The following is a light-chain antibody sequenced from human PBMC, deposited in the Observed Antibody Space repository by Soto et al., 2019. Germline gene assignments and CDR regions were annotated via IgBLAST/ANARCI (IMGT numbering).Light chain of an antibody. CDR3: SSYTTTTSWV. Sequence: QSVLTQPASVSRSPGQSITISCSGTSSDVGGYKHVSWYQQYPGEAPKLMIYEVSNRPSGVSNRFSGSKSGNTASLIISGLQAEDEADYYCSSYTTTTSWVFGGGTKLTVL. J-gene: IGLJ3*02. CDR2: EVS. CDR1: SSDVGGYKH. V-gene: IGLV2-14*03.